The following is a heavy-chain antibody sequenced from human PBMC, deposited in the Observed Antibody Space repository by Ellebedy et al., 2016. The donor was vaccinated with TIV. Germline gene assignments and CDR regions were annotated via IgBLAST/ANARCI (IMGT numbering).Heavy chain of an antibody. Sequence: GGSLRLSCAASGFSFSSYWMTWVRQAPGKGLEWVANIRVDGNEKYYVDSVRGRFTISRDNAKNSLFLQMNSLRAEDTAVYYCATDGSYGDYRSPAHGFVFWGQGTMVSVAS. V-gene: IGHV3-7*01. CDR3: ATDGSYGDYRSPAHGFVF. CDR1: GFSFSSYW. D-gene: IGHD3-10*01. CDR2: IRVDGNEK. J-gene: IGHJ3*01.